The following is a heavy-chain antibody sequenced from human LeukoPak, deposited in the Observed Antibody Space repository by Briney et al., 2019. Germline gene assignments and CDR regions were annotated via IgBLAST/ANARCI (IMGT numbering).Heavy chain of an antibody. D-gene: IGHD6-19*01. CDR1: GFTFSNYY. Sequence: GGSLRLSCAASGFTFSNYYMSWVRQAPGKGPEWVANIKEDGSEKYYVDSVKGRFTISRDNAKNSLYLQMNSLRADDTAVYYCAGGSGWSRGNYWGQGALVTVSS. CDR2: IKEDGSEK. V-gene: IGHV3-7*01. CDR3: AGGSGWSRGNY. J-gene: IGHJ4*02.